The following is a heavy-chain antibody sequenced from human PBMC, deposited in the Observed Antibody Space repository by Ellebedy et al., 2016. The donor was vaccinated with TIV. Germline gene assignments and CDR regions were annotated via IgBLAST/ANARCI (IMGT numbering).Heavy chain of an antibody. Sequence: GESLKISCAASGFTFREAWMSWVRQAPGKGLEWVSGISGSGGSTYYADSVKGRFTISRDNSKNTLYLQMNSLRAEDTAVYYCVCGYSYGGYGMDVWGQGTTVTVSS. CDR1: GFTFREAW. CDR3: VCGYSYGGYGMDV. CDR2: ISGSGGST. V-gene: IGHV3-23*01. D-gene: IGHD5-18*01. J-gene: IGHJ6*02.